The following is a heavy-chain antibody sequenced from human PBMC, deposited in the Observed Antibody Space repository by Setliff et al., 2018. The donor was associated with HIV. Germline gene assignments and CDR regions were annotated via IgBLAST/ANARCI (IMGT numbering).Heavy chain of an antibody. V-gene: IGHV1-69-2*01. D-gene: IGHD3-9*01. CDR1: GYKFSDSY. J-gene: IGHJ4*02. CDR3: ATDHHILTGYYTPPGY. Sequence: ASVKVSCKASGYKFSDSYIHWVQQAPGRGLEWMGHVDPQDGETIYAEKFQGRVTITADTSTDTAYMELSSLRSEDTAVYYCATDHHILTGYYTPPGYWGQGTLVTVS. CDR2: VDPQDGET.